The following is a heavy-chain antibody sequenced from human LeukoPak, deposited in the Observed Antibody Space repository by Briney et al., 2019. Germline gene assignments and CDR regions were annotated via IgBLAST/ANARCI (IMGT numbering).Heavy chain of an antibody. V-gene: IGHV3-30-3*01. CDR3: ARDYATDTDMA. D-gene: IGHD5-18*01. Sequence: GGSLRLSCAASGFTFSNYAMHWVRQAPGKGLEWVAVISYDENNKYYADSVKGRFTISRDNSKNTLYLQMNSLRAEDTAVYYCARDYATDTDMAWGQGTLVTVSS. CDR1: GFTFSNYA. CDR2: ISYDENNK. J-gene: IGHJ5*02.